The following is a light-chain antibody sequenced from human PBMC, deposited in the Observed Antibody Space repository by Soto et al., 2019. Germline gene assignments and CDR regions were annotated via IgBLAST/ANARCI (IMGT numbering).Light chain of an antibody. CDR1: SSDGGGYNY. J-gene: IGLJ1*01. CDR2: DVS. CDR3: SSYTSSSTFYV. Sequence: QSALTQPASVSGSPGQSITISCTGTSSDGGGYNYVSWYQQHTGKAPKLMIYDVSNRPSGVSNRFSGSKSGNTASLTISGLQAEDEADYYCSSYTSSSTFYVFGTGTKLTVL. V-gene: IGLV2-14*01.